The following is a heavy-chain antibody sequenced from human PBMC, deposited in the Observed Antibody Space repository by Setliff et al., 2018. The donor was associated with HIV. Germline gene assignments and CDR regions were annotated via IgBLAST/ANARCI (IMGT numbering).Heavy chain of an antibody. Sequence: GGSLRLSCLASGFTFNNAWMSWVRQTPEKGLEWVGRISSKETGGATDYAAPVKGRFIISRDDASNTLYLQADILKTEDTAVYYCITDLIPTMVRGIIEVGNYWGQGTLVTVSS. D-gene: IGHD3-10*01. CDR2: ISSKETGGAT. CDR3: ITDLIPTMVRGIIEVGNY. J-gene: IGHJ4*02. V-gene: IGHV3-15*01. CDR1: GFTFNNAW.